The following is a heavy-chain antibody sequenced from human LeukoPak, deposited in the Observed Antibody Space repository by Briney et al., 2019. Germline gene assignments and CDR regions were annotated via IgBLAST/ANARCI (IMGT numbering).Heavy chain of an antibody. CDR2: IKEDGSEK. CDR1: GFTLSSYW. Sequence: PGGPLRLSCAASGFTLSSYWMSWVRQAPGKGLEWVANIKEDGSEKYYVDSVKGRFTISRDNAKNSVYLQMNSLRVEDTAVYYCARLTYRSLDYWGQGTLVTVSS. J-gene: IGHJ4*02. D-gene: IGHD6-13*01. CDR3: ARLTYRSLDY. V-gene: IGHV3-7*01.